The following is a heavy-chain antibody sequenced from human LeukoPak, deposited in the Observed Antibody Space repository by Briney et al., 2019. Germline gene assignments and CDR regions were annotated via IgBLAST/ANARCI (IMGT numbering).Heavy chain of an antibody. Sequence: GGSLRLSCVASAFTFSSYTMDWVRQAPGKGLEWVSCISSSSSYIYQADSVKGRFTISRDNATLFLQMNSLRAEDTAVYYCARGRVVRGVIYMDVWGKGTTVTVSS. CDR3: ARGRVVRGVIYMDV. V-gene: IGHV3-21*01. J-gene: IGHJ6*03. D-gene: IGHD3-10*01. CDR1: AFTFSSYT. CDR2: ISSSSSYI.